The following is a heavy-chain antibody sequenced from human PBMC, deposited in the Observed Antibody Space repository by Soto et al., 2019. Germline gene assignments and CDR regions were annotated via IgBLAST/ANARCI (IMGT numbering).Heavy chain of an antibody. D-gene: IGHD1-26*01. Sequence: SETLSLTCAVYGGSFSGYYWTWIRQPPGTGLEWIGDINHSGSTNYNPSLKSRVTISVDTSKNQFFLRLRSVTAADTAVYFCARLYTGNYIMYHWGPGTLVTVSS. J-gene: IGHJ5*02. CDR1: GGSFSGYY. CDR2: INHSGST. V-gene: IGHV4-34*01. CDR3: ARLYTGNYIMYH.